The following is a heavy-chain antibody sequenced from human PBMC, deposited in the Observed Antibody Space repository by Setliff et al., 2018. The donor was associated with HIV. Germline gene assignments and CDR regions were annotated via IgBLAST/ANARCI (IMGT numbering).Heavy chain of an antibody. D-gene: IGHD5-18*01. Sequence: GASVKVSCKASGYTFTSYYVHFVRQAPGQGPEWMGIINPNGGSTNYAQKFEGRVAMTADTSTNNVHMYLSSLRSEDTAIYYCARGGPGSSFGYDWFDPLGQGTPVTVSS. CDR3: ARGGPGSSFGYDWFDP. CDR1: GYTFTSYY. J-gene: IGHJ5*02. CDR2: INPNGGST. V-gene: IGHV1-46*01.